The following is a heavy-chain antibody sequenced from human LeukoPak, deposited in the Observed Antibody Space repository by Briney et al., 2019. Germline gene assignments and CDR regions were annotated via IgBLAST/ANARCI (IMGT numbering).Heavy chain of an antibody. D-gene: IGHD2/OR15-2a*01. Sequence: RGESLEISCQGSGSTFAGYWIGWVRQLPGKGLEWIGIAYPGNSNIKYNPSFQGRVTISADKSTSTAYLQWSSLRASDTGIYYCARHEALQYYLRAEYWGQGTLVTVSS. CDR1: GSTFAGYW. CDR3: ARHEALQYYLRAEY. J-gene: IGHJ4*02. CDR2: AYPGNSNI. V-gene: IGHV5-51*01.